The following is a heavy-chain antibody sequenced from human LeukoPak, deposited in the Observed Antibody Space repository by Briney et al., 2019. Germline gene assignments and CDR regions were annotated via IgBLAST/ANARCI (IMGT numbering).Heavy chain of an antibody. Sequence: ASVTVSCKASGYAFTSYGISRVRQAPGQGLEWMGWISAYNGNTNYAQKLQGRVTMTTDTSTSTAYMELRSLRSDDTAVYYCARDRVEWTTRFLVQYYYMDVWGKGTTVTVSS. CDR3: ARDRVEWTTRFLVQYYYMDV. D-gene: IGHD3-3*01. J-gene: IGHJ6*03. CDR2: ISAYNGNT. V-gene: IGHV1-18*01. CDR1: GYAFTSYG.